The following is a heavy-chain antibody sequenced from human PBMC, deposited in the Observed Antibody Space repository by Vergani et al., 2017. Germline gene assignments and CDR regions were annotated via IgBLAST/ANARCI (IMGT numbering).Heavy chain of an antibody. J-gene: IGHJ4*02. CDR1: GGSITSSSYY. CDR3: ARTESFILRYFHWAL. Sequence: QLHLQKSGPGLVKPSETLSLTCTVSGGSITSSSYYWGWIRQPPGKGLEWIGNIYHSGGAYYNPSLKGRVTISVDTSKNQFSLEVTSVTAAATAIYFCARTESFILRYFHWALWGQGTLVTGSS. D-gene: IGHD3-9*01. CDR2: IYHSGGA. V-gene: IGHV4-39*01.